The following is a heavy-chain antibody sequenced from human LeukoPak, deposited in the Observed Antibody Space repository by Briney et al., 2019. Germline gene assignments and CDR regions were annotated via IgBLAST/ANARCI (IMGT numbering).Heavy chain of an antibody. CDR1: GYTFTSYA. Sequence: ASVKVSCKASGYTFTSYAMHWVRQAPGQRLEWMGWINAGNGNTKYSQKFQGRVTITRDTSASTAYMELSSLRSEDTAVYYCARAGGIQLWSFGHWGQGTLVTVSS. V-gene: IGHV1-3*01. D-gene: IGHD5-18*01. CDR3: ARAGGIQLWSFGH. J-gene: IGHJ4*02. CDR2: INAGNGNT.